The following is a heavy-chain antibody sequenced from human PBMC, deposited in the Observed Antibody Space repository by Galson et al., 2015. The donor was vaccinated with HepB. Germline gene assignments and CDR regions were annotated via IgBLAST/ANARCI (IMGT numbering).Heavy chain of an antibody. V-gene: IGHV3-30*02. CDR1: GFTFSSYV. D-gene: IGHD2-21*01. CDR2: IWYDGSNK. Sequence: SLRLSCAASGFTFSSYVMHWVRQAPGKGLEWVALIWYDGSNKYYADSVKGRFTISRDNSKNTLYLQMNSLRPEDTAVYYCAKDEKNDWPTNYFDYWGQGTLVSVSS. J-gene: IGHJ4*02. CDR3: AKDEKNDWPTNYFDY.